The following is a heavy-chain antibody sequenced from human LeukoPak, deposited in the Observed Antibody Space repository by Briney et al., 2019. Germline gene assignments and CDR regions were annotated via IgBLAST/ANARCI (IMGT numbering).Heavy chain of an antibody. D-gene: IGHD2-15*01. Sequence: SETLSLTCTVSGGSISSSSYYWGWIRQPPGKGLEWIGSIYYSGNARHNPSLKSRLTISVDTSKNQFSLILSSVTAADTAVYYCARHSLGYCSGGSCPLFFDYRGQGILVTVSS. J-gene: IGHJ4*02. CDR1: GGSISSSSYY. CDR2: IYYSGNA. V-gene: IGHV4-39*01. CDR3: ARHSLGYCSGGSCPLFFDY.